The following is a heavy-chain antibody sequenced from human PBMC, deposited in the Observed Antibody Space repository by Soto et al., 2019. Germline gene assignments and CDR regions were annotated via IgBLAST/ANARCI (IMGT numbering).Heavy chain of an antibody. Sequence: SETLSLTCTVSGASVSSATHYWNWIRQPPGKPLEWIGYIYYSGTTNYNPSLRSRVTISLDRSNDQFSPKLSSVTAADTAVYYCARAENYDFWGGYQNYYHHGMDVWGQGTTVTAP. CDR2: IYYSGTT. CDR3: ARAENYDFWGGYQNYYHHGMDV. V-gene: IGHV4-61*01. J-gene: IGHJ6*02. D-gene: IGHD3-3*01. CDR1: GASVSSATHY.